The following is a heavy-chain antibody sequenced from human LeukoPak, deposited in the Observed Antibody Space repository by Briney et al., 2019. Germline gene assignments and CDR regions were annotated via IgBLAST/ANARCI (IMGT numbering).Heavy chain of an antibody. CDR1: GFTFSSYA. J-gene: IGHJ4*02. Sequence: PGGSLRLSCAASGFTFSSYAMSWVRQAPGEGLEWVSAISGSGGSTYYADSLKGRFTISRDNAKNSLYLQMNNLTAEDTAVYYCAMATPPDYWGQGTLVTVSS. CDR3: AMATPPDY. V-gene: IGHV3-23*01. CDR2: ISGSGGST.